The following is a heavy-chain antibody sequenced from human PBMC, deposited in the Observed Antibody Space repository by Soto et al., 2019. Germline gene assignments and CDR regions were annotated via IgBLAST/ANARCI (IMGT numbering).Heavy chain of an antibody. CDR1: GGAINDHY. Sequence: SEILSLTCTLSGGAINDHYWSFIRQPPGKGLEWIGYIYYNGNTNYNPSLESRVTISVDRSRNQFSLRLTSLTAADTAVYYCARVRTGYFDYWGRGALVTVSS. CDR3: ARVRTGYFDY. CDR2: IYYNGNT. J-gene: IGHJ4*02. V-gene: IGHV4-59*11. D-gene: IGHD3-9*01.